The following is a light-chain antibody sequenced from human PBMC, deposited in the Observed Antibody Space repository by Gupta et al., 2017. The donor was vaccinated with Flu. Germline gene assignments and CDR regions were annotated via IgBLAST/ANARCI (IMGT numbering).Light chain of an antibody. CDR3: QQDYNTRRT. J-gene: IGKJ2*01. CDR1: HSVLYSSDNQNY. V-gene: IGKV4-1*01. CDR2: WAS. Sequence: DIVMTQSPASLAVSLGERATINCKTSHSVLYSSDNQNYLAWYQQKSGQPPKALIYWASTRESGVPDGFIGRGSGTEFTLTIDSLQAEDVAVYCCQQDYNTRRTFGQGTLLEIK.